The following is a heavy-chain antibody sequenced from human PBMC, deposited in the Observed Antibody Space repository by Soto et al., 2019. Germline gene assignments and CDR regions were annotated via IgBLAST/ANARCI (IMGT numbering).Heavy chain of an antibody. Sequence: QVQLQESGPGLVKSSETLSLICFVSGEALGSGQSYWNWIRQAPGKGLEWIGQTFVTGATKYSAPLKSRVTMSVDTSKSQIPLTLTSVTAAYSATYFCARGRSDSAGSSFGRRMDVWGQGTTVTVSS. J-gene: IGHJ6*02. D-gene: IGHD3-10*01. CDR3: ARGRSDSAGSSFGRRMDV. V-gene: IGHV4-61*01. CDR1: GEALGSGQSY. CDR2: TFVTGAT.